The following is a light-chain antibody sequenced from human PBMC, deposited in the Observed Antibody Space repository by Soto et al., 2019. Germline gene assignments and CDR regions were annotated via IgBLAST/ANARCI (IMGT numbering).Light chain of an antibody. J-gene: IGKJ1*01. CDR3: AQRVWPWT. V-gene: IGKV3-11*01. CDR2: DAS. CDR1: QSVSSQ. Sequence: EIVLTQSPATLSLSPGERATLSCRASQSVSSQLAWYQHKPGQAPRLLIYDASNRATGNPDRFSGSGSGKDFTRTISSLEPEDFAVYYCAQRVWPWTVGQGTKVDIK.